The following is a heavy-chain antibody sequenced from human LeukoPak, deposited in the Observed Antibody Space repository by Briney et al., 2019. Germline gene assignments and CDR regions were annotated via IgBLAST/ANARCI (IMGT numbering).Heavy chain of an antibody. V-gene: IGHV2-70*11. D-gene: IGHD3-16*01. J-gene: IGHJ4*02. CDR2: IDWDDDK. CDR3: TRMGGDLGYYFDY. Sequence: SGPTLVKSTQTLTLTCTFSGSSLSTSGMCVSWIRQPPGRALEWLARIDWDDDKYYSTSLQTRLTISKDTSRNQVVLTMTDMDPVDTATYYCTRMGGDLGYYFDYWGQGTLVTVSS. CDR1: GSSLSTSGMC.